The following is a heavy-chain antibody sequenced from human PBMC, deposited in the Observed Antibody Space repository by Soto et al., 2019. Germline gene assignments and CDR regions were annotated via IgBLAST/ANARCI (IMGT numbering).Heavy chain of an antibody. CDR3: ARGGGIYDYGDYRGRWWFDP. V-gene: IGHV4-39*01. J-gene: IGHJ5*02. CDR2: IYYSGST. Sequence: SGTLSLTCTVSGGSISSSSYYWGWIRQPPGKGLEWIGSIYYSGSTYYNPSLKSLVTISVDTSKNQFSLKLSSVTAADTAVYYCARGGGIYDYGDYRGRWWFDPWGQGTLVTVSS. CDR1: GGSISSSSYY. D-gene: IGHD4-17*01.